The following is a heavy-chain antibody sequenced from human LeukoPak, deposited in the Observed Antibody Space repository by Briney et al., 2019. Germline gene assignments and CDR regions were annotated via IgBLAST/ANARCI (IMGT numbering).Heavy chain of an antibody. Sequence: PSETLSLTCTVSGGSISSRTYYWGWIRQPPGKGLEWIGSSYYSGSTYYNPSLKSRVTISVDTSKNQFSLKQRSVTAADTAVYYCARLADCSSTRCHDYWGQGTLVTVSS. CDR1: GGSISSRTYY. J-gene: IGHJ4*02. CDR3: ARLADCSSTRCHDY. D-gene: IGHD2-2*01. CDR2: SYYSGST. V-gene: IGHV4-39*01.